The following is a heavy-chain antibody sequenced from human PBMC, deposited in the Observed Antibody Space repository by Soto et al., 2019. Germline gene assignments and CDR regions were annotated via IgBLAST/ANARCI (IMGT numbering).Heavy chain of an antibody. CDR3: ARGRNCMYG. V-gene: IGHV1-3*01. CDR1: GYTFTNYA. Sequence: GASVKVSCKASGYTFTNYAMQWVRQAPGQRLEWMGWINAGNGDTKYSQNFQGRVTMTRNTSISTAYMELSSLRSEDTAVYYCARGRNCMYGWGQGTTVTVS. J-gene: IGHJ6*02. CDR2: INAGNGDT.